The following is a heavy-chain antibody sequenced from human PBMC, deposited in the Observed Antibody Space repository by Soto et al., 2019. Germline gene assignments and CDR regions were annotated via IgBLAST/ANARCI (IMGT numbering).Heavy chain of an antibody. Sequence: GGSLRLSCAASGFTFDDYTMHWVRQAPGKGLEWVSLISWDGGSTYYVDSVKGRFTISRDNSKNSLYLQMNSLRTEDTALYYCAKDSQRASYASQTYYYYGMDVWGQGTTVTVSS. CDR3: AKDSQRASYASQTYYYYGMDV. V-gene: IGHV3-43*01. J-gene: IGHJ6*02. D-gene: IGHD2-2*01. CDR2: ISWDGGST. CDR1: GFTFDDYT.